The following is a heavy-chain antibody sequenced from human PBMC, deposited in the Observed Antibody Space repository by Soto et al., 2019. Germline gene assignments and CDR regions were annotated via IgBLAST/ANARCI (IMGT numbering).Heavy chain of an antibody. D-gene: IGHD3-3*01. CDR1: GFTFSSYA. Sequence: GGSLRLSCAASGFTFSSYAMSWVRQAPGKGLEWVSAISGSGGSTYYADSVKGRFTISRDNSKNTLYLQMNSLRAEDTAVYYCAKEHDFWSGYLGNWFDPWGQGTLVTVSS. V-gene: IGHV3-23*01. CDR3: AKEHDFWSGYLGNWFDP. CDR2: ISGSGGST. J-gene: IGHJ5*02.